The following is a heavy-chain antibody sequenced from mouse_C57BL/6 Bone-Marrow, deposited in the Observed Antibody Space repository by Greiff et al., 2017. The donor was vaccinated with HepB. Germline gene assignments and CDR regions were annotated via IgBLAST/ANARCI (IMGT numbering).Heavy chain of an antibody. D-gene: IGHD1-1*02. CDR1: GYTFTSYW. Sequence: QVQLQQPGAELVKPGASVKLSCKASGYTFTSYWMPWVRQRPGQGLEWIGRIHPNSGSTNYNEKFKSKATLTVDKSSSTAYMQLSSLTSEDSAVYYCAKKDYGPWFAYWGQGTLVTVSA. V-gene: IGHV1-64*01. J-gene: IGHJ3*01. CDR3: AKKDYGPWFAY. CDR2: IHPNSGST.